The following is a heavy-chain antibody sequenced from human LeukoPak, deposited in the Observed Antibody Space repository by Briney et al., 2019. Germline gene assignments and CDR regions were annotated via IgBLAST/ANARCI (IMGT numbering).Heavy chain of an antibody. CDR1: GYTFTSYG. Sequence: ASVKVSCKASGYTFTSYGISWVRQAPGQGLEWMGWISAHNGNTNYAQKLQGRVTMTTDTYTSTAYMELRSLRSDDTAVYYCARDPPRGWYRGYYFDYWGQGTLVTVSS. D-gene: IGHD6-19*01. CDR2: ISAHNGNT. J-gene: IGHJ4*02. V-gene: IGHV1-18*01. CDR3: ARDPPRGWYRGYYFDY.